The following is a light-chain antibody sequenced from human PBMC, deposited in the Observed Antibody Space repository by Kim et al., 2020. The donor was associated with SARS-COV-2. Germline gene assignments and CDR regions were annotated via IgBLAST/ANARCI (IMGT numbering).Light chain of an antibody. CDR1: QAIPHNY. CDR3: QQFSDSPPYS. Sequence: EIVLTQFPGTLSLFPGERATLSCRASQAIPHNYLAWYQQKPGQPPRLLVYAASTRTDGISDKFSGSGSGTSFTLTISRLEPEDSAVYYCQQFSDSPPYSFTRGTRLEI. CDR2: AAS. J-gene: IGKJ2*03. V-gene: IGKV3-20*01.